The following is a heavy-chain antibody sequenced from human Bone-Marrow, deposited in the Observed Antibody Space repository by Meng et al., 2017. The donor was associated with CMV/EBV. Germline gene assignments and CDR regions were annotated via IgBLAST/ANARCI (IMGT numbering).Heavy chain of an antibody. CDR3: AKQGSGVVPTAPRRGD. CDR1: GFTVSSNY. CDR2: IYSGGST. V-gene: IGHV3-53*01. D-gene: IGHD2-2*01. J-gene: IGHJ4*02. Sequence: GESLKISCAASGFTVSSNYMSWVRQAPGKGLEWVSVIYSGGSTYYADSVKGRFTISRDNSKNTLYLQMNSLRVEDTAVYYCAKQGSGVVPTAPRRGDWGQGTLVTVSS.